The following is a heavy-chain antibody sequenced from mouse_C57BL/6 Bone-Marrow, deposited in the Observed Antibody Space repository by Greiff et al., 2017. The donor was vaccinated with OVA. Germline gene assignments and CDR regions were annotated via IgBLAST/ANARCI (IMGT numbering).Heavy chain of an antibody. J-gene: IGHJ4*01. CDR2: IRNKANNHAT. D-gene: IGHD2-4*01. V-gene: IGHV6-6*01. CDR1: GFTFSDAW. CDR3: TRGITTRGYYYAMDY. Sequence: LQQSGGGLVQPGGSMKLSCAASGFTFSDAWMDWVRQSPEKGLEWVAEIRNKANNHATYYAESVKGRFTISRDDSKSSVYLQMNSLRAEDTGIYYCTRGITTRGYYYAMDYWGQGTSVTVSS.